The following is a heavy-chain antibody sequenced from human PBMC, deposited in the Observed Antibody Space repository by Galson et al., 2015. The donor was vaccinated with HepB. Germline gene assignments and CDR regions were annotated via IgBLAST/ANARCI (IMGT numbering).Heavy chain of an antibody. CDR2: INSDGSST. CDR3: ASIAVAGTWFDP. CDR1: GFTFSSYW. Sequence: SLRLSCAASGFTFSSYWMHWVRQAPGKGLVWVSRINSDGSSTSYADSVKGRFTISRDNAKNTLYLQMNSLRAEDTAVYYCASIAVAGTWFDPWGQGTLVTVSS. V-gene: IGHV3-74*01. D-gene: IGHD6-19*01. J-gene: IGHJ5*02.